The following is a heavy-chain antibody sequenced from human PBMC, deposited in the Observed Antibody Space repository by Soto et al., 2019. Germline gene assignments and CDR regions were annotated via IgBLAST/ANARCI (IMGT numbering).Heavy chain of an antibody. CDR2: ISASSTNI. CDR3: ASDDSLGQHLVYQFDN. V-gene: IGHV3-48*02. Sequence: EVHLVESGGGLVQPGGSLRLSCAATGFSFGRYAMNWVRQPPGKGLEWVAYISASSTNIDYTDSVKGRFHVSRDNAQNSLSLQMNSLRDEDTAVYFCASDDSLGQHLVYQFDNWGQGTLVTVSS. D-gene: IGHD6-13*01. J-gene: IGHJ4*02. CDR1: GFSFGRYA.